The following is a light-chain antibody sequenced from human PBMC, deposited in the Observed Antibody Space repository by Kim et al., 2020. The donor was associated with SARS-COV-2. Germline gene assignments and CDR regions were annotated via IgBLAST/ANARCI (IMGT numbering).Light chain of an antibody. CDR1: QFVTGTY. CDR2: GAS. J-gene: IGKJ2*01. CDR3: QYYSASVYT. Sequence: LSPGARATLACRASQFVTGTYIAWYQQKPGQAPRLLVFGASTRATGTPDRFSVSASGSIFTLTISRLEPEDFAFYFCQYYSASVYTFGQGTKLEI. V-gene: IGKV3-20*01.